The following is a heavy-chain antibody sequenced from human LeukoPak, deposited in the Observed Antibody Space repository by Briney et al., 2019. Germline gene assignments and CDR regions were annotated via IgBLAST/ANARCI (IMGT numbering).Heavy chain of an antibody. D-gene: IGHD4-17*01. CDR1: GFTFSSYW. J-gene: IGHJ5*02. CDR3: ARGYGDYKNWFDP. V-gene: IGHV3-7*01. Sequence: GGPLRLSCAASGFTFSSYWMSWVRQAPGKGLEWVANIKQDGSEKYYVDSVKGRFTISRDNAKNSLYLQMNSLRAEDTAVYYCARGYGDYKNWFDPWGQGTLVTVSS. CDR2: IKQDGSEK.